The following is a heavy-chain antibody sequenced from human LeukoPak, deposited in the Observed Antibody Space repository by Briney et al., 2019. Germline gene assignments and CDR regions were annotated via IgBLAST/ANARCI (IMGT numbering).Heavy chain of an antibody. D-gene: IGHD5-18*01. J-gene: IGHJ4*02. CDR1: GGSFSGYY. V-gene: IGHV4-34*01. CDR3: ARARARLWGFDY. CDR2: INHTGST. Sequence: SETLSLTCAVYGGSFSGYYWSWIRQPPGRGLAWIGEINHTGSTNYNPSLKSRVTISVDTSKNQFSLRLSSVTAADTSVYYCARARARLWGFDYWGQGTLVTVSS.